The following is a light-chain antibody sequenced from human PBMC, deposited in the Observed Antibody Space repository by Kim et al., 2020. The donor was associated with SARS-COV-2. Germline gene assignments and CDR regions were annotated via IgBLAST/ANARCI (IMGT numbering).Light chain of an antibody. CDR3: QSRDSGGKVI. J-gene: IGLJ2*01. V-gene: IGLV3-19*01. CDR1: SLRSYY. CDR2: GRN. Sequence: SSELTQDPAVSVALGQTVRITCQGDSLRSYYATWYQQKPRQAPVLVIYGRNNRPSGIPDRFSGSTSENTASLTISGAQAEDEADFYCQSRDSGGKVIFGGGTKVTVL.